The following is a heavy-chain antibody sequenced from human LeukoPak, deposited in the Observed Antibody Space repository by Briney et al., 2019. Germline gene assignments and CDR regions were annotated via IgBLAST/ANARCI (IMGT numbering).Heavy chain of an antibody. Sequence: PGGSLRLSCAASGFTFSSYAMHWVRQAPGKGLEWVAVISYDGSNKYYADSVKGRFTISRDNSKNTLYLQMNSLRAEDTAVYYCARVRASVVVTARSGFDYWGQGTLVTVSS. CDR2: ISYDGSNK. CDR3: ARVRASVVVTARSGFDY. D-gene: IGHD2-21*02. CDR1: GFTFSSYA. J-gene: IGHJ4*02. V-gene: IGHV3-30-3*01.